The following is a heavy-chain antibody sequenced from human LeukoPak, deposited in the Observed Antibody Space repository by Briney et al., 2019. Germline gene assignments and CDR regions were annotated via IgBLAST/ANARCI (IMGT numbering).Heavy chain of an antibody. CDR1: GYTFTSYG. CDR2: IGAYNGNT. D-gene: IGHD3-10*01. J-gene: IGHJ4*02. Sequence: GASVKVSCKASGYTFTSYGSSWVRQAPGQGLEWMGWIGAYNGNTNYAQKLQGRVTMTTDTSTSTAYMELRSLRSDDTAGYYCARTYYYGSGSYSPDYWGQGTLVTVSS. V-gene: IGHV1-18*04. CDR3: ARTYYYGSGSYSPDY.